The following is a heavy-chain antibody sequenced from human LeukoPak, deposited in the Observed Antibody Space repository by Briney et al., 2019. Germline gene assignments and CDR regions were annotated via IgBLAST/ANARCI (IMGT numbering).Heavy chain of an antibody. CDR1: GGTFSIYA. CDR3: ARAPRITLYSSGSYYFDY. CDR2: IIPIFGTA. V-gene: IGHV1-69*13. D-gene: IGHD6-19*01. Sequence: SVTVSCTASGGTFSIYAISWVRQAPGQGLEWMGGIIPIFGTANYAQKFQGRVTITADESTSTAYMELSSLRSEDTAVYYCARAPRITLYSSGSYYFDYWGQGTLVTVSS. J-gene: IGHJ4*02.